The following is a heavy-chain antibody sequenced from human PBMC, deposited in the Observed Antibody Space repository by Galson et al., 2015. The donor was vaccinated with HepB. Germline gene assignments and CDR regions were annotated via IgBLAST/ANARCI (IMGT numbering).Heavy chain of an antibody. CDR1: GGTFSSYA. J-gene: IGHJ3*02. D-gene: IGHD3-22*01. CDR2: IIPIFGTA. CDR3: AFARSGVIVQDAFDI. Sequence: SVKVSCKASGGTFSSYAISWVRQAPGQGLEWMGGIIPIFGTANYAQKFQGRVTITADESTSTAYMELSSLRSEDTAVYYCAFARSGVIVQDAFDIWGQGTMVTVSS. V-gene: IGHV1-69*13.